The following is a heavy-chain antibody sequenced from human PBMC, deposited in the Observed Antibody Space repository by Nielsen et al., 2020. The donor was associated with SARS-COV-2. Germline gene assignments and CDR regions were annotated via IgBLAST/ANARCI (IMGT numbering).Heavy chain of an antibody. Sequence: SETLSLTCTVSGGSISSGGYYWSWIRQHPGKGLEWIGYIYYSGSTYYNPSLKSRVTISVDTSKNQFSLKLSSVTAADTAVYYCAGDYRRNYYYGMDVWGQGTTVTV. D-gene: IGHD4-11*01. CDR3: AGDYRRNYYYGMDV. CDR1: GGSISSGGYY. CDR2: IYYSGST. V-gene: IGHV4-31*03. J-gene: IGHJ6*02.